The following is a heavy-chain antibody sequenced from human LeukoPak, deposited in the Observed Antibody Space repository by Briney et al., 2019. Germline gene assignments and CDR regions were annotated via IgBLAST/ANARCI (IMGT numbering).Heavy chain of an antibody. CDR1: GFSFSDSV. CDR2: ISGDAGVT. CDR3: AKVGYCTNNCFRTHDY. V-gene: IGHV3-23*01. J-gene: IGHJ4*02. D-gene: IGHD2-8*01. Sequence: GGSLGLSCVASGFSFSDSVMSWVRQAPGKGLERVSAISGDAGVTYYAASVKGRFTISRDNSKNAVYLQMNSLRAEDTATYYCAKVGYCTNNCFRTHDYWGQGALVTVSS.